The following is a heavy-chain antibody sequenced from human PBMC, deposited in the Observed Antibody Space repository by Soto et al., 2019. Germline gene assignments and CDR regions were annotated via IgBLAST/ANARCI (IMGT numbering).Heavy chain of an antibody. V-gene: IGHV5-51*01. CDR1: GHSFTSYW. CDR3: ARHGAGGQGGIAARQSGFDY. Sequence: PGESLKISCKGSGHSFTSYWIGWVRQMPGKGLEWMGIIYPGDSDTRYSPSFQGQVTISADKSISTAYLQWSSLKASDTAMYYCARHGAGGQGGIAARQSGFDYWGQGTLVTVSS. J-gene: IGHJ4*02. D-gene: IGHD6-6*01. CDR2: IYPGDSDT.